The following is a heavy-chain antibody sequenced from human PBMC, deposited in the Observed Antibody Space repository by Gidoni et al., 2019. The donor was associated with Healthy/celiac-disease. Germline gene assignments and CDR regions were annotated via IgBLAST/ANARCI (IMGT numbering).Heavy chain of an antibody. CDR1: GFTFSSYS. CDR2: ISSSSSTI. D-gene: IGHD6-13*01. CDR3: ARDDSSSFDY. V-gene: IGHV3-48*01. J-gene: IGHJ4*02. Sequence: EVQLVESGGGLVQPGGSLRLSCSASGFTFSSYSMNWVRQAPGKGLVGVSYISSSSSTIYYADSVKGRFTISRDNAKNSLYLQRNSLRAEDTAVYYCARDDSSSFDYWGQGTLVTVSS.